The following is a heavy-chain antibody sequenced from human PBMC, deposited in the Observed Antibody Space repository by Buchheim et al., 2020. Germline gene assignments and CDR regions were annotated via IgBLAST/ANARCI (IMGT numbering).Heavy chain of an antibody. D-gene: IGHD3-16*01. CDR1: GASISTGGYH. CDR2: IYYIGGT. CDR3: ARDKGGVYFDN. V-gene: IGHV4-31*03. Sequence: QVQLQESGPGLVKPSQTLSLTCSVSGASISTGGYHWTWIRQFPGKGLEWIGNIYYIGGTSYKPSLRSRVLISLDTSKNQFSLKLSSVTAADTAVYYCARDKGGVYFDNWGQGTL. J-gene: IGHJ4*02.